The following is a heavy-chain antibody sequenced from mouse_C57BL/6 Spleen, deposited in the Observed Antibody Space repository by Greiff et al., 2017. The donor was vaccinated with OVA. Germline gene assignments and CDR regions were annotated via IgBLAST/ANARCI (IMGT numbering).Heavy chain of an antibody. CDR3: ARRGILRYFDV. Sequence: QVQLKQSGPGILQSSQTLSLSCSFSGFSLSTSGMGVSWLRQPSGQGLEWLAHIYWDDDKSYNPSLKSRPTISKDTARNQVLLKNTSMDTAETATYYCARRGILRYFDVWGTGTTVTVSS. CDR2: IYWDDDK. V-gene: IGHV8-12*01. D-gene: IGHD1-1*01. J-gene: IGHJ1*03. CDR1: GFSLSTSGMG.